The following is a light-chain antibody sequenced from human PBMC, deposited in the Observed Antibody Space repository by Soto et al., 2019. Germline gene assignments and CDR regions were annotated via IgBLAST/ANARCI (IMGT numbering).Light chain of an antibody. CDR1: QGIGTD. CDR2: STS. J-gene: IGKJ1*01. CDR3: QHYNSYSEA. Sequence: IQLTESPSSLSASVGDRVTITCRASQGIGTDLGWYRQKPGRAPERLIYSTSSLQSGVPSRFRGSGSGTEFTLTISSLQPDDFETYYCQHYNSYSEAFGQGTKVDIK. V-gene: IGKV1-17*01.